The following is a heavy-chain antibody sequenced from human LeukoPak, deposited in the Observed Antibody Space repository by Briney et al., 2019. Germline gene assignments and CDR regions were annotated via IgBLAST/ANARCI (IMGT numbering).Heavy chain of an antibody. CDR3: ARDMLRLYGMDV. J-gene: IGHJ6*02. V-gene: IGHV3-48*03. CDR2: ISSSGSTI. D-gene: IGHD2-8*01. Sequence: XXYISSSGSTIYYADSVKGRFTISRDNAKNSLYLQMNSLRAEDTAVYYCARDMLRLYGMDVWGQGTTVTVSS.